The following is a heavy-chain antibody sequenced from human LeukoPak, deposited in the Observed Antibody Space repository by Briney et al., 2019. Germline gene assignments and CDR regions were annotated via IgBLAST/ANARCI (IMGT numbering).Heavy chain of an antibody. CDR2: INHSGST. V-gene: IGHV4-34*01. CDR1: GGSFSGYY. Sequence: PSETLSLTCAVYGGSFSGYYWSWIRQPPGKGLEWIGEINHSGSTNYNPSLKSRVTISVDTSKNQFSLKLSSVTAADTAVYYCAGDYYDSSGGEAPYRDDYWGQGTLVTVSS. CDR3: AGDYYDSSGGEAPYRDDY. D-gene: IGHD3-22*01. J-gene: IGHJ4*02.